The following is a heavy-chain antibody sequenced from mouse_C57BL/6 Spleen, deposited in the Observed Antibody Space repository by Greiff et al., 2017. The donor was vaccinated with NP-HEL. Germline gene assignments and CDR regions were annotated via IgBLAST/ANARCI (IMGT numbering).Heavy chain of an antibody. CDR3: ARGDTTVVATDY. CDR1: GYTFTSYW. V-gene: IGHV1-52*01. Sequence: QVQLQQPGAELVRPGSSVKLSCKASGYTFTSYWMHWVKQRPIQGLEWIGNIDPSDSETHYNQKFKDKATLTVDKSSSTAYMQLSSLTSEDSAVYYCARGDTTVVATDYWGQGTTLTVSS. D-gene: IGHD1-1*01. J-gene: IGHJ2*01. CDR2: IDPSDSET.